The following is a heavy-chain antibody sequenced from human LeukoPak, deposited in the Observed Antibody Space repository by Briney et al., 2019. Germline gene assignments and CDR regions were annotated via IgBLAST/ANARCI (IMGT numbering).Heavy chain of an antibody. Sequence: GGSLRLSCAASGITFNSYAMNWVRQAPGKGLEWVSYISSSSSTIYYADSVKGRFTISRDNAKNSLYLQMNSLRAEDTAVYYCARGSTVVTPDSNYFDYWGQGTLVTVSS. CDR1: GITFNSYA. J-gene: IGHJ4*02. CDR3: ARGSTVVTPDSNYFDY. V-gene: IGHV3-48*04. D-gene: IGHD4-23*01. CDR2: ISSSSSTI.